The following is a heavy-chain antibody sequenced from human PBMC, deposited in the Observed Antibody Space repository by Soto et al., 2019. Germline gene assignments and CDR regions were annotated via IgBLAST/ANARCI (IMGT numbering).Heavy chain of an antibody. CDR2: IATSGDT. D-gene: IGHD4-17*01. CDR3: ARAGRSYGDFGPHYWYFDL. CDR1: GFTFSSYD. J-gene: IGHJ2*01. V-gene: IGHV3-13*01. Sequence: ESGGGLVQPGGALILSCAASGFTFSSYDIHWVRQGIGKGLEWVAAIATSGDTYFPGSVKGRFTISRDNAKNSLYLQMNNLRAGDTAVYYCARAGRSYGDFGPHYWYFDLWGRGTLVTVSS.